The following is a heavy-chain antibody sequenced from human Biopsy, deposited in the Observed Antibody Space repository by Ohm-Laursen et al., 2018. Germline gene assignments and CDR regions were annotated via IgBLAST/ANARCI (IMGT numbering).Heavy chain of an antibody. V-gene: IGHV1-2*02. Sequence: ASVKVSCKASGFSFAGYYIHWVRQAPGQGLEWMGWISPKSGDTNYAHKFQGNITMTRDTSMSTAHMEMSRLRCDDTAVYYCALQSVAQMKNFDYWGQGTLVTVSS. CDR2: ISPKSGDT. J-gene: IGHJ4*02. CDR3: ALQSVAQMKNFDY. CDR1: GFSFAGYY. D-gene: IGHD6-19*01.